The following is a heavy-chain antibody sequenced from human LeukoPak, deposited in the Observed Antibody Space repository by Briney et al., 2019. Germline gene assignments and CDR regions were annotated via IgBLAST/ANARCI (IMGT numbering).Heavy chain of an antibody. CDR1: GGSISSYY. D-gene: IGHD5-18*01. J-gene: IGHJ6*03. V-gene: IGHV4-59*01. Sequence: SETLSLTCTVSGGSISSYYWSWIRQPPGKGLEWIGYIYYSGSTNYNPSLKSRVTISVDTSKNQFSLKLSSVTAADTAVYYCARVGHSYGSPSGYYYMDVWGKGTTVTVSS. CDR2: IYYSGST. CDR3: ARVGHSYGSPSGYYYMDV.